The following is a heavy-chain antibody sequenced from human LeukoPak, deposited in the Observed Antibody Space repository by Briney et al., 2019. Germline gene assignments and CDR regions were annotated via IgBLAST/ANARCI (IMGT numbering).Heavy chain of an antibody. Sequence: AGGSLTLSCAASGFTFDDYAMSWVRQGPGKGLEWVSGISWIGSSTGHADSVKGRFTISRDNARNSLYLQMNSLRAEDTAFYYCARVLRHFDWSPFDYWGQGILVTVSS. CDR1: GFTFDDYA. J-gene: IGHJ4*02. V-gene: IGHV3-20*04. CDR2: ISWIGSST. D-gene: IGHD3-9*01. CDR3: ARVLRHFDWSPFDY.